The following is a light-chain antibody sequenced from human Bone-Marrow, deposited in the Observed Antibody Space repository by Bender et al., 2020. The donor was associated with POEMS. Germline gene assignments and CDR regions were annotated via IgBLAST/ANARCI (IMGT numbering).Light chain of an antibody. J-gene: IGLJ3*02. CDR1: RIESKN. CDR2: RDT. CDR3: QVWDSSTAL. V-gene: IGLV3-9*01. Sequence: YELTQPRSVSVALGQTARITCGGCRIESKNVHLYQQKPGQAPVLVIFRDTNRPSGIPERFSGSTSGNTATLTITRAQVGDEADYYCQVWDSSTALFGGGTTLTAL.